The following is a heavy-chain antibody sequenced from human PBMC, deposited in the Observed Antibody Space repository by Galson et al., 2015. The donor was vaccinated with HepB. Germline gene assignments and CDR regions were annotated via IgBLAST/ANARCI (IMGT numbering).Heavy chain of an antibody. CDR3: AKDQEATTSYYYGMDV. Sequence: SLRLSCAASGFTFDDYTMHWVRQAPGKGLEWVSLISWDGGSTYYADSVKGRFTISRDNSKNSLYLQMNSLRTEDTALYYCAKDQEATTSYYYGMDVWGQGTTVTASS. CDR2: ISWDGGST. D-gene: IGHD5-24*01. V-gene: IGHV3-43*01. J-gene: IGHJ6*02. CDR1: GFTFDDYT.